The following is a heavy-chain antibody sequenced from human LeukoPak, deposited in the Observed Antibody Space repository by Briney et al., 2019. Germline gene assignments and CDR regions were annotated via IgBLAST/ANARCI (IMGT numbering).Heavy chain of an antibody. CDR1: GGSISSYY. CDR3: ATYSDITGSFDY. V-gene: IGHV4-59*13. D-gene: IGHD3-22*01. J-gene: IGHJ4*02. Sequence: SETLSLTCTVSGGSISSYYWSWIGQPPGKGLEWIGYNFHSVTTNYNPSLQSRVFISVDTSKNQFSLDLTSVTAADTAVYYCATYSDITGSFDYWGQGTLVTVSS. CDR2: NFHSVTT.